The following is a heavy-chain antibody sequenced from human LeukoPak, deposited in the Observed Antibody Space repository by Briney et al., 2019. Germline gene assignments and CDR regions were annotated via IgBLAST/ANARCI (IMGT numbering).Heavy chain of an antibody. CDR1: TVSISNYY. V-gene: IGHV4-59*01. J-gene: IGHJ4*02. D-gene: IGHD4-17*01. CDR2: ISFNGST. CDR3: ARDGFSDGDGVFFFDY. Sequence: PSETLSLTCTVSTVSISNYYRSWIRQPPGKGLEWIGYISFNGSTNYNPSLKSRVAISIDTSKNQFSLKVTSVTAADTAVYYCARDGFSDGDGVFFFDYWGQGTLVTVSS.